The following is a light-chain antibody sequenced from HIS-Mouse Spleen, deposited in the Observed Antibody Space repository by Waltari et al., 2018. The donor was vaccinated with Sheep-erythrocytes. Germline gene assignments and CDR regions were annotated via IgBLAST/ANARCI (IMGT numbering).Light chain of an antibody. CDR1: SGSIASNY. CDR3: QSYDSSNFWV. Sequence: NFMLTQPHSVSESPGKTVTISCTGSSGSIASNYVQWYQQRPGSAPTTVIYEDNQRPPGVPDRFSGSIDSSSNSASLTISGLKTEDEADYYCQSYDSSNFWVFGGGTKLTVL. CDR2: EDN. V-gene: IGLV6-57*02. J-gene: IGLJ3*02.